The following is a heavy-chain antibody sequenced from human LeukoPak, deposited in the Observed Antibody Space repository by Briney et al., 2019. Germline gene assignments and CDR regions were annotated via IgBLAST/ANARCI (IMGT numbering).Heavy chain of an antibody. CDR3: ARDWWDPYGSGLEGGAFDI. Sequence: PGGSLRFSCAASGFTFSSYSMNWVSQAPGKGVEWVSYISSSSSTIYYADSVKGRFTISRDNAKNSLYLQMNSLRAEDTAVYYCARDWWDPYGSGLEGGAFDIWGQGTMVTVSS. CDR2: ISSSSSTI. J-gene: IGHJ3*02. V-gene: IGHV3-48*04. CDR1: GFTFSSYS. D-gene: IGHD3-10*01.